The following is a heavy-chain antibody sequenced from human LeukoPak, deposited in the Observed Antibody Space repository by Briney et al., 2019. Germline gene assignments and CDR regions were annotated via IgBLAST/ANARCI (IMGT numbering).Heavy chain of an antibody. J-gene: IGHJ4*02. CDR3: AKGYCTGTSCYTGLDY. CDR1: GFTFSSYA. Sequence: GGSLRLSCAASGFTFSSYAMSWVRQAPGKGLEWVSAISGSSGSTYYADSVKGRFTISRDNSKNTLYLQMNSLSAEDTALYFCAKGYCTGTSCYTGLDYWGQGTLVTVSS. D-gene: IGHD2-2*02. CDR2: ISGSSGST. V-gene: IGHV3-23*01.